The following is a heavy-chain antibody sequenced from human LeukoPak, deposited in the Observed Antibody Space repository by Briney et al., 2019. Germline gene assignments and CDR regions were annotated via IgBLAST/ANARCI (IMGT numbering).Heavy chain of an antibody. J-gene: IGHJ6*03. V-gene: IGHV4-38-2*01. CDR2: IYHSGST. CDR1: GYSISSGYY. CDR3: ARVAAAGILNYYYYMDV. D-gene: IGHD6-13*01. Sequence: SETLSLTRAVSGYSISSGYYWGWIRQPPGKGLEWIGSIYHSGSTYYNPSLKSRVTISVDTSKNQFSLKLSSVTAADTAVYYCARVAAAGILNYYYYMDVWGKGTTVTVSS.